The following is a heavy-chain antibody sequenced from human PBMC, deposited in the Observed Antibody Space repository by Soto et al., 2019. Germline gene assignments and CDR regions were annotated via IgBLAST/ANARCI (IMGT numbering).Heavy chain of an antibody. CDR3: ARDGSGSPGEADH. D-gene: IGHD1-26*01. Sequence: QVQLQESGPGLVNPSETLSLTCSVSGDSISSNNWWSWVRQPPGKGLEWIGEVYQSGTTNYNPSRKSRVTMAVDTSKNQCSLNLRSVTAADTAVYYCARDGSGSPGEADHWGQGTLVTVS. J-gene: IGHJ4*02. CDR1: GDSISSNNW. V-gene: IGHV4-4*02. CDR2: VYQSGTT.